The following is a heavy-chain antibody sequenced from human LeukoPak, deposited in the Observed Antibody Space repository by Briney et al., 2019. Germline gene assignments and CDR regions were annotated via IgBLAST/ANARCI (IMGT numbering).Heavy chain of an antibody. Sequence: SETLSLTCTVSGGSISSSSYYWGWIRQPPGKGLEWIGEINHSGSTNYNPSLKSRVTISVDTSKNQFSLKLSSVTAADTAVYYCARDGYNSGDYWGQGTLVTVSS. CDR1: GGSISSSSYY. J-gene: IGHJ4*02. D-gene: IGHD5-24*01. CDR3: ARDGYNSGDY. V-gene: IGHV4-39*07. CDR2: INHSGST.